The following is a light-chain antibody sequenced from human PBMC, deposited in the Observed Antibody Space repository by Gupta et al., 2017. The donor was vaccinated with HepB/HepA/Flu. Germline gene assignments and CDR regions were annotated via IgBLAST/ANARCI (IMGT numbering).Light chain of an antibody. CDR1: NIGSKS. V-gene: IGLV3-21*03. J-gene: IGLJ2*01. Sequence: YFLPHPPSVSLAPGKTARIPCGGNNIGSKSVHWYQQKPGQAPVLVVYDDGDRPSGIPGRFSGSNSGNTATLTISRVEAGDEADYYCQVWESNSDHWVFGGGTKLTVL. CDR2: DDG. CDR3: QVWESNSDHWV.